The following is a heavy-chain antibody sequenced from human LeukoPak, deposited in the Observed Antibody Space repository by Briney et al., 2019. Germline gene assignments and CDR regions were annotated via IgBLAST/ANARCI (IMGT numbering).Heavy chain of an antibody. V-gene: IGHV3-74*01. Sequence: GGSLRLSCAASRFTFNSYWIHWVRQAPGKGLVWVSRINSDGSSTSYADSVKGRFTISRDNAKNTLYLQMNSLRAEDTAVYYCARFSAVVVAAMYYYYYGMDVWGQGTTVPVSS. CDR1: RFTFNSYW. CDR3: ARFSAVVVAAMYYYYYGMDV. D-gene: IGHD2-2*01. J-gene: IGHJ6*02. CDR2: INSDGSST.